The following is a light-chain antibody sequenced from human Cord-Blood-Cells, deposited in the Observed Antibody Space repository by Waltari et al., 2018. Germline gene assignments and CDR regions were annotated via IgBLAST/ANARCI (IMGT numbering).Light chain of an antibody. CDR1: SSDVARYNL. CDR2: EVS. Sequence: QSALTQPASVSGSPGQSITISCTGTSSDVARYNLVSWYQQHPGKAPKLMIYEVSKRPSGVSNRFSGSKSGNTASLTISGLQAEDEADYYCCSYAGSSTLVFGGGTKLTVL. V-gene: IGLV2-23*02. J-gene: IGLJ3*02. CDR3: CSYAGSSTLV.